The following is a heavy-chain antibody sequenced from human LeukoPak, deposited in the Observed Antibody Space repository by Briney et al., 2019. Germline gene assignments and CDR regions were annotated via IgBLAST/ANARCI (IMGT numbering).Heavy chain of an antibody. J-gene: IGHJ4*02. D-gene: IGHD5-18*01. CDR3: ARETAMAPDY. Sequence: GGSLRLSCAASGFTVSSNYMSWVRQAPGKGLEWVSVIYSGSSSTYYTDSVKGRFTISRHNSKNTLYLQMNSLRAEDTAVYYCARETAMAPDYWGQGTLVTVSS. CDR2: IYSGSSST. CDR1: GFTVSSNY. V-gene: IGHV3-53*04.